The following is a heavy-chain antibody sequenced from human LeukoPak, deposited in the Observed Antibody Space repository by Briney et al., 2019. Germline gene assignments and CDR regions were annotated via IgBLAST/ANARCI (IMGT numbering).Heavy chain of an antibody. J-gene: IGHJ5*02. D-gene: IGHD6-13*01. V-gene: IGHV3-53*04. CDR2: IYSGGST. CDR1: GFTVSSNY. Sequence: GGSLRLSCAASGFTVSSNYMSWVRQAPGKGLEWVSVIYSGGSTYYADSVKGRFTISRHNSKNTLYLQMNSLRAEDTAVYYCARESTSSSWYDVWFDPWGQGTLVTVSS. CDR3: ARESTSSSWYDVWFDP.